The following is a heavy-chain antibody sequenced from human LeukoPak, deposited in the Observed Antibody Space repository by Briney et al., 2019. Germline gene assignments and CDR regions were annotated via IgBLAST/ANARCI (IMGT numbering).Heavy chain of an antibody. Sequence: PGRSLRLSCAASGFTFSSYWMHWVRQAPGEGLVWVSRINPDGGITTYADTVKGRFTISRDNTKKSLFLQMNSLRAEDTAVYYCARVEGHCSGGSCYNYYFDLWGRGALVTVSS. CDR2: INPDGGIT. CDR1: GFTFSSYW. CDR3: ARVEGHCSGGSCYNYYFDL. V-gene: IGHV3-74*01. J-gene: IGHJ2*01. D-gene: IGHD2-15*01.